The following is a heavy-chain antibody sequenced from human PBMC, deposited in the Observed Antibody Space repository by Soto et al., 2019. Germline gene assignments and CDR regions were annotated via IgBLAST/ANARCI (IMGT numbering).Heavy chain of an antibody. D-gene: IGHD3-22*01. CDR3: ASTSYFDNSGSAN. V-gene: IGHV4-30-4*01. CDR2: IFYTGST. CDR1: GGSISSDNYY. J-gene: IGHJ4*02. Sequence: PSETLSLTCTVSGGSISSDNYYWSCIRQPPGKGLEWIGYIFYTGSTYYNPSLKSRVIISIDTAQNQFSLRLSPVTAADAAVYYCASTSYFDNSGSANWGQGTLVTVSS.